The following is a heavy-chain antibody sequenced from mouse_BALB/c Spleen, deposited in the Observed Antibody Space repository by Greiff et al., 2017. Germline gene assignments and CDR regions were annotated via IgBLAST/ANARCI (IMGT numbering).Heavy chain of an antibody. CDR1: GFNIKDTY. V-gene: IGHV14-3*02. CDR2: IDPANGNT. CDR3: AVYGNFRPWFAY. J-gene: IGHJ2*01. Sequence: EVKLMESGAELVKPGASVKLSCTASGFNIKDTYMHWVKQRPEQGLEWIGRIDPANGNTKYDPKFQGKATITADTSSNTAYLQLSSLTSEDTAVYYCAVYGNFRPWFAYWGQGTTLTVSS. D-gene: IGHD2-10*02.